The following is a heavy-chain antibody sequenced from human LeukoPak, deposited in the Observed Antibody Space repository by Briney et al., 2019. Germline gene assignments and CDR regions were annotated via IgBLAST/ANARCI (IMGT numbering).Heavy chain of an antibody. D-gene: IGHD3-10*02. Sequence: GGSLRLSCAASGFKFSSYSMKRVRQAPGKGLEWVSFISSSSSYIYYADSLKGRFTISRDNARNSLYLQMNSLRAEDTAVYYCARGTMFPYYFDYWGQGTLVTVSS. CDR2: ISSSSSYI. CDR1: GFKFSSYS. V-gene: IGHV3-21*01. CDR3: ARGTMFPYYFDY. J-gene: IGHJ4*02.